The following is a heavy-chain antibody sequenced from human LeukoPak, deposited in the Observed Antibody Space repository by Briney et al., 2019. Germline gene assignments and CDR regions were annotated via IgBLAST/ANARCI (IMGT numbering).Heavy chain of an antibody. CDR2: MNPNSGNT. J-gene: IGHJ5*02. V-gene: IGHV1-8*02. CDR1: GYTFTSYD. Sequence: ASVKVSCKASGYTFTSYDINWVRQATGQGLEWMGWMNPNSGNTGYAQKLQGRVTMTTDTSTSTAYMELRSLRSDDAAVYYCARGYCSGGSCYPGWFDPWGQGTLVTVSS. D-gene: IGHD2-15*01. CDR3: ARGYCSGGSCYPGWFDP.